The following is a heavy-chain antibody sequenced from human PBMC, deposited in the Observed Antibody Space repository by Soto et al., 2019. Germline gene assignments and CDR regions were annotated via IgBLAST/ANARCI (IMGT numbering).Heavy chain of an antibody. CDR3: ARELVSRGAHFDY. Sequence: QVQLQESGPGLVKPSQTLSLTCTVSGGSISSGDYYWSWIRQPPGKGLEWIGYIYYSGGTYYNPSLNSRVTISVDTTKNQFSLKLSSVAAADTAVYYCARELVSRGAHFDYWGQGTLVTVSS. J-gene: IGHJ4*02. V-gene: IGHV4-30-4*01. CDR2: IYYSGGT. CDR1: GGSISSGDYY. D-gene: IGHD2-8*01.